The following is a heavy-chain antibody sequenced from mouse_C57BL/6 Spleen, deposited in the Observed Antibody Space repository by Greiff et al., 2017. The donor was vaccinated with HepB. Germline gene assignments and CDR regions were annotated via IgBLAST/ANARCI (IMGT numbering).Heavy chain of an antibody. D-gene: IGHD1-1*01. J-gene: IGHJ2*01. V-gene: IGHV1-80*01. Sequence: QVHVKQSGAELVKPGASVKISCKASGYAFSSYWMNWVKQRPGKGLEWIGQIYPGDGDTNYNGKFKGKATLTADKSSSTAYMQLSSLTSEDSAVYFCARGGIGSSYFDYWGQGTTLTVSS. CDR2: IYPGDGDT. CDR3: ARGGIGSSYFDY. CDR1: GYAFSSYW.